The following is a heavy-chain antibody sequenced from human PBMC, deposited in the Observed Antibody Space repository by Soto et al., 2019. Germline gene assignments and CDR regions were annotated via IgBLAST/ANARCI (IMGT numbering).Heavy chain of an antibody. J-gene: IGHJ4*02. CDR3: AKVGDGYNSGSD. CDR1: GFSFFSYA. D-gene: IGHD5-12*01. Sequence: PGGSLRLSCTGSGFSFFSYAMIWVRQAPGKGLEWVSTNSGSIGYADSVKGRFTISRDNAKNSLYLQMNSLRAEDTALYYCAKVGDGYNSGSDWGQGTLVTVSS. V-gene: IGHV3-9*01. CDR2: NSGSI.